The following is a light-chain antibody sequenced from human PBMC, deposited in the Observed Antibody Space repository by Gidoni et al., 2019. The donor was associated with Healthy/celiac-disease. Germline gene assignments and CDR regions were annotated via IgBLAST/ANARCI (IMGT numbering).Light chain of an antibody. CDR1: QSVSSY. Sequence: DIVLTQPPATLSLSPGERATLSCRASQSVSSYLAWYQQKPGQAPRLLIYDASNRATGIPARFSGSGSGTDFTLTISSLEPEDFAVYYCQQRSNWPGLTFGGGTKVEIK. CDR2: DAS. J-gene: IGKJ4*01. V-gene: IGKV3-11*01. CDR3: QQRSNWPGLT.